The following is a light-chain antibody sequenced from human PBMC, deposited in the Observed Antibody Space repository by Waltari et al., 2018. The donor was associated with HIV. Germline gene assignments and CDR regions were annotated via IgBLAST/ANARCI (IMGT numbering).Light chain of an antibody. Sequence: QSFLTQPPSASGTPGQTVTISCSGSSSNIENDNVYWYQQLPGMTPKLLIYKKFLRPSGVPDRFAASKSGTSASLTISGLRSADEADYYCVGWDSSLSAYVFGAGTKVAVL. V-gene: IGLV1-47*01. J-gene: IGLJ1*01. CDR2: KKF. CDR1: SSNIENDN. CDR3: VGWDSSLSAYV.